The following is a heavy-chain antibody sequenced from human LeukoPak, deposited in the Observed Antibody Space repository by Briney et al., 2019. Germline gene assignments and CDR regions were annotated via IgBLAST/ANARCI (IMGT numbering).Heavy chain of an antibody. CDR1: GCFIRSSSYY. CDR2: IYYCENT. J-gene: IGHJ3*02. D-gene: IGHD3-9*01. V-gene: IGHV4-39*02. CDR3: ARDVPYYDILTDYYRYAFDI. Sequence: SETLPLTCTFCGCFIRSSSYYWGWIRRPPGEGLEWDGSIYYCENTCYNPSLKSRVTISVDTSKNQFSLKLSSVTAADTAVYYCARDVPYYDILTDYYRYAFDIWGQGTMVTVSS.